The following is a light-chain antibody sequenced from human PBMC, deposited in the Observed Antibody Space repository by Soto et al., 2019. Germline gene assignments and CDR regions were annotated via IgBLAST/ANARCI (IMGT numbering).Light chain of an antibody. CDR2: GNS. Sequence: QSVLTQPPSVSGAPGQRVTISCTGSSSNIGANYNVHWYQQFPGTAPKLLIHGNSNRPSGVPDRFSGPKSGTSASLAITGLQAEDEADYYCQSYDSSLSSVVFGGGTKLTVL. J-gene: IGLJ2*01. CDR1: SSNIGANYN. CDR3: QSYDSSLSSVV. V-gene: IGLV1-40*01.